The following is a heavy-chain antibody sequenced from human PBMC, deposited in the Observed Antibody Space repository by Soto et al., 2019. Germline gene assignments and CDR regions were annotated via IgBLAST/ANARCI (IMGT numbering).Heavy chain of an antibody. J-gene: IGHJ3*02. CDR2: INPNSGGT. CDR1: GYTFTGSY. D-gene: IGHD6-13*01. V-gene: IGHV1-2*02. CDR3: ARQGAEADFGDACDI. Sequence: QVQLVQSGAEVKKPGASVKVSCKASGYTFTGSYLHWVRQAPGQGLEWMGWINPNSGGTNYAQKFKGRITTTRAPSISTAYTELSSLRSDDTAVYYCARQGAEADFGDACDIWGQGTMVTVSS.